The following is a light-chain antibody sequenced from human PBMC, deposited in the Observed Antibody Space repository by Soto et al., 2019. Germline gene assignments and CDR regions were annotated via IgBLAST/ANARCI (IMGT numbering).Light chain of an antibody. Sequence: EIVMTQSPATLSVSPGERATLSCRASQSVSSYLAWYQQKPGQAPSLLIYGASTRATGIPARFSGSGSGTELTITISSLQSEDFEVYYCQQYNDWPRTFGQGTKVDIK. CDR3: QQYNDWPRT. V-gene: IGKV3-15*01. CDR1: QSVSSY. CDR2: GAS. J-gene: IGKJ1*01.